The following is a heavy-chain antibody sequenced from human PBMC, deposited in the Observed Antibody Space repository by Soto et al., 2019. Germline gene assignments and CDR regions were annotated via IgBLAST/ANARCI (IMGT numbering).Heavy chain of an antibody. V-gene: IGHV4-30-4*01. CDR1: GGSISSGDYY. CDR3: ARGRIQLWYPFDY. D-gene: IGHD5-18*01. J-gene: IGHJ4*02. CDR2: IYYSGST. Sequence: SETLSLTCTFSGGSISSGDYYWSWIRQPPGKGLEWIGYIYYSGSTYYNPSLKSRVTISVDTSKNQFSLKLSSVTAADTAVYNCARGRIQLWYPFDYWGQGTLVTVSS.